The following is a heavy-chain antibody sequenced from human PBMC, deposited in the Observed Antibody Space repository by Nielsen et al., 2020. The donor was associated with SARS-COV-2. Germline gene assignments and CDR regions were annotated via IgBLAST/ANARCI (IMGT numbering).Heavy chain of an antibody. Sequence: GESLKISCAASGFTFSSYSMNWVRQAPGKGLEWVSSISSSSSYIYYADSVKGRFTISRDNAKNSLYLQMNSLRAEDTAVYYCARELRNSLYYYYGMDVWGQGTTVTVSS. V-gene: IGHV3-21*01. CDR1: GFTFSSYS. J-gene: IGHJ6*02. D-gene: IGHD4-23*01. CDR2: ISSSSSYI. CDR3: ARELRNSLYYYYGMDV.